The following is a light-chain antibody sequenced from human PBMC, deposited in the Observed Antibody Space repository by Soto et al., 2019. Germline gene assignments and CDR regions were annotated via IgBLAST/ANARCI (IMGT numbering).Light chain of an antibody. CDR3: QQSYSTLFT. V-gene: IGKV1-39*01. Sequence: DIQMTQSPSSLSASVGDRVTITCRTSQSISSYLNWYQQKPGKAPKLLIYAASSLKSGVQSRFSGSGSGTDFTLTISSLQPEYFATYYCQQSYSTLFTFGPGTKVDIK. CDR2: AAS. J-gene: IGKJ3*01. CDR1: QSISSY.